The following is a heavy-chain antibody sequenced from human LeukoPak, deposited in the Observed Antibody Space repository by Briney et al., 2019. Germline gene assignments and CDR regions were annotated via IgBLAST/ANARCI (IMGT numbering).Heavy chain of an antibody. CDR2: ISAYNGNT. CDR1: GYTFTSYG. CDR3: ARGSSSGWYDYAFDI. J-gene: IGHJ3*02. D-gene: IGHD6-19*01. Sequence: ASVKVSCKASGYTFTSYGISWVRQAPGQGLEWMGWISAYNGNTNYAQKLQGRVTMTTDTSTSTAYMELRSLRSDDTAVYYCARGSSSGWYDYAFDIWGQGTMVTVSS. V-gene: IGHV1-18*01.